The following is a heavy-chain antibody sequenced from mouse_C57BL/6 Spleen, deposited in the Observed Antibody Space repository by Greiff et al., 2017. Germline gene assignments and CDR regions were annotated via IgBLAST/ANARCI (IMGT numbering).Heavy chain of an antibody. Sequence: QVQLQQSGAELVKPGASVKISCKASGYAFSSYWMNWVKQRPGKGLEWIGQIYPGDGDTNYNGKFKGKATLTADKSSSTAYMQLSSRTSEDSAVYFCARGLTGTWFAYWGQGTLVTVSA. CDR1: GYAFSSYW. CDR3: ARGLTGTWFAY. D-gene: IGHD4-1*01. CDR2: IYPGDGDT. J-gene: IGHJ3*01. V-gene: IGHV1-80*01.